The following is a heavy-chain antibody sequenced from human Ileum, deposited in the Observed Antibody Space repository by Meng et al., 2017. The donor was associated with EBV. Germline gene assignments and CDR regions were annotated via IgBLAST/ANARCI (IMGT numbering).Heavy chain of an antibody. Sequence: QGQLQESGPGLVKPSGTLSLTCAVSGGSISSSTWWSWVRQPPGKGLEWIGEIYHSGSTNYNPSLKSRVTMSVDKSKNQFSLNLSSVTAADTAVYYCARVGQWLPIDYWGQGTLVTVSS. J-gene: IGHJ4*02. V-gene: IGHV4-4*02. CDR1: GGSISSSTW. CDR2: IYHSGST. D-gene: IGHD6-19*01. CDR3: ARVGQWLPIDY.